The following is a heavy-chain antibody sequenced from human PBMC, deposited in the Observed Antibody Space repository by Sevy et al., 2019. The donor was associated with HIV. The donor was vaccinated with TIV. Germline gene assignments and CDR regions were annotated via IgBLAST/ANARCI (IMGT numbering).Heavy chain of an antibody. CDR3: TRDSGYDPNYVAGHY. Sequence: GGSLRLSCAASGFTFNTHAMHWVRQAPGKGLEWVAVISYAGSATYYTDSVKGRFTISRDNSKNKLYLEMTSLRVEDTAVYYCTRDSGYDPNYVAGHYWGQGTPVTVSS. J-gene: IGHJ4*02. CDR2: ISYAGSAT. CDR1: GFTFNTHA. D-gene: IGHD4-4*01. V-gene: IGHV3-30*04.